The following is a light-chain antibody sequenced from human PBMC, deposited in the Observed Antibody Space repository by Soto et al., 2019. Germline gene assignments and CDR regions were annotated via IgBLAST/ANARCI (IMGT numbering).Light chain of an antibody. CDR2: NVS. V-gene: IGLV2-14*01. J-gene: IGLJ2*01. CDR1: SSDVGGYNY. CDR3: ISYTRSSTVV. Sequence: QSALTQPASVSGSPGQSITISCTGTSSDVGGYNYVSWYQHHPGKAPKLMIFNVSNRPSGVSNRFSGSKSGNTASLTISGLQAEDEADYYCISYTRSSTVVFGGGTKLTVL.